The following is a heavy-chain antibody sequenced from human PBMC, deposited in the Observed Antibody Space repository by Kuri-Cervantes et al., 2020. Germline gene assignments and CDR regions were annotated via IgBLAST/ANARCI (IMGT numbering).Heavy chain of an antibody. Sequence: GSLRLSCAVYGGSFSGYYWSWIRQPPGKGLEWIGEINHSGSTNYNPSLKSRVTISVDTSKNQFSLKLSSVTAADTAVYYCAREDTYYDFWSGYNNWFDPWGQGTLVTVSS. CDR1: GGSFSGYY. J-gene: IGHJ5*02. V-gene: IGHV4-34*01. CDR2: INHSGST. D-gene: IGHD3-3*01. CDR3: AREDTYYDFWSGYNNWFDP.